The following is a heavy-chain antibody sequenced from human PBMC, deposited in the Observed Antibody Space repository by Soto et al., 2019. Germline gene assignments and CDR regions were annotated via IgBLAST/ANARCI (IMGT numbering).Heavy chain of an antibody. D-gene: IGHD6-19*01. CDR3: ARDRVPYFSLHSSGWYLQGNYFDY. Sequence: ESGGGVVQPGRSLRLSCAASGFTFSSYAMHWVRQAPGKGLEWVAVISYDGSNKYYADSVKGRFTISRDNSKNTLYLQMNSLRAEDTAVYYCARDRVPYFSLHSSGWYLQGNYFDYWGQGTLVTVSS. CDR2: ISYDGSNK. CDR1: GFTFSSYA. V-gene: IGHV3-30-3*01. J-gene: IGHJ4*02.